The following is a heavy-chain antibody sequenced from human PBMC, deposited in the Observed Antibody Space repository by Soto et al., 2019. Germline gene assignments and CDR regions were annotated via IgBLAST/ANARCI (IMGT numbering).Heavy chain of an antibody. CDR3: AKDPDWQKMVTDYFDS. D-gene: IGHD5-18*01. CDR2: ISYDGNNK. Sequence: SLRLSCAPSGCTFTSYGMHWLRQAPSKRLEWLASISYDGNNKYYADSVKGRFTISRDQSSNTVFLQMDSLRGENKAVYYCAKDPDWQKMVTDYFDSWGQGTMVTVSS. J-gene: IGHJ4*02. V-gene: IGHV3-30*18. CDR1: GCTFTSYG.